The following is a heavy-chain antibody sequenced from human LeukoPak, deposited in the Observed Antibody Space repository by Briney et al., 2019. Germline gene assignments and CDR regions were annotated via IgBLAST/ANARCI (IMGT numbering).Heavy chain of an antibody. CDR1: GGSISSSSYY. V-gene: IGHV4-39*07. J-gene: IGHJ4*02. D-gene: IGHD2-21*01. Sequence: SETLSLTCTVSGGSISSSSYYWAWIRQPPGKGREGIGTVYYSGSTYYNPSLKSRVTISVDTSKNQFSLKLSSVTAADTAVYYCARNLAGHFGGFYFDYWGQGTLVTVSS. CDR3: ARNLAGHFGGFYFDY. CDR2: VYYSGST.